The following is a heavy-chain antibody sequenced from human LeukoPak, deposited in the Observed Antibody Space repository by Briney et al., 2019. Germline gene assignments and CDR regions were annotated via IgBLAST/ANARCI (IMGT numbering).Heavy chain of an antibody. CDR2: IHSTGTT. Sequence: SETLSLTCTVSGGSISSYYWSWIRQPPGKGLEWIGYIHSTGTTNYNPSLKSRVTILVDTSKNQFSLKLTSVTAADTAVYYCARHGAVAGRSAFFDYWGQGTLVTVSS. CDR3: ARHGAVAGRSAFFDY. D-gene: IGHD6-19*01. V-gene: IGHV4-59*08. J-gene: IGHJ4*02. CDR1: GGSISSYY.